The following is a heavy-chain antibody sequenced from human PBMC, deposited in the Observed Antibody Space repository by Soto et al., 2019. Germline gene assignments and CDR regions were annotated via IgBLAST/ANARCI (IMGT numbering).Heavy chain of an antibody. CDR2: IYWDDDK. J-gene: IGHJ4*02. V-gene: IGHV2-5*02. CDR1: GFSLTTSGEG. CDR3: AQTRAGQYGAGRYYDF. Sequence: QITLKESGPTLVKPTQTLTLTCTFSGFSLTTSGEGVGWIRQPPGKALEWLALIYWDDDKRYSPSLKNRLIITKDTSKNQVVLTMTTMDPVDTATYYCAQTRAGQYGAGRYYDFWGQGTLVTVSS. D-gene: IGHD3-10*01.